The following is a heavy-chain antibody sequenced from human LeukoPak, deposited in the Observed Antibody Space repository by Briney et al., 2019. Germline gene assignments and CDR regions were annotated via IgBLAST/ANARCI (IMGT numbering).Heavy chain of an antibody. V-gene: IGHV4-34*01. J-gene: IGHJ6*03. Sequence: PSETLSLTCAVYGGSFSGYYWSWIRQPPGKGLEWIGEINHSGSTNYNPSLKSRVTISVDTSKNQFSLKLSSVTAADTAVYYCARRAYYYYYYYMDVWGKGTTVTISS. CDR2: INHSGST. CDR3: ARRAYYYYYYYMDV. CDR1: GGSFSGYY.